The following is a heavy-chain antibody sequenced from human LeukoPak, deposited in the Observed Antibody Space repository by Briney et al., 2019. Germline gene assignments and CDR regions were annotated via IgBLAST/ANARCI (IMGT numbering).Heavy chain of an antibody. Sequence: PGGSLRLSCAASGFTFSSYAMSWVRQAPGKGLERVSDISGSGGSTYYADSVKGRFTISRDNSNNTLYLQMDSLRADDTAVYYCAKDRREQFDYNRFDPWGQGTLVTVSS. CDR2: ISGSGGST. CDR1: GFTFSSYA. V-gene: IGHV3-23*01. CDR3: AKDRREQFDYNRFDP. J-gene: IGHJ5*02. D-gene: IGHD6-6*01.